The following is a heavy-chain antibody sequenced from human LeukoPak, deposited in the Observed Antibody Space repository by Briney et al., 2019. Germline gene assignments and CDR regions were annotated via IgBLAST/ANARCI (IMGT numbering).Heavy chain of an antibody. Sequence: GGSLRLSCAASGFTLDDYGMSWVRQAPGKGLEWVSGIGWSGSSTGYADSVKGRFTISIDNAKNSLYLQLNSLRAENTAFYYCARDRASGWYRGDYDYWGQGTLVTVSS. CDR3: ARDRASGWYRGDYDY. CDR1: GFTLDDYG. D-gene: IGHD6-19*01. V-gene: IGHV3-20*04. CDR2: IGWSGSST. J-gene: IGHJ4*02.